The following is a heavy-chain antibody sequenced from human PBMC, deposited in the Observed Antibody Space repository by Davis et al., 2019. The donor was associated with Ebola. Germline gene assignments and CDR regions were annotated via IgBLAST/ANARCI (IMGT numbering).Heavy chain of an antibody. D-gene: IGHD2-15*01. CDR1: GYTFTGYY. CDR3: AREPIVVVVAATEPYYYYGMDV. CDR2: INPGSGGT. Sequence: AASVKVSCKASGYTFTGYYLHWVRQAPGQGLEWMGRINPGSGGTNYAQKFQDRVTMTRDTSTSTVYMELSSLRSEDTAVYYCAREPIVVVVAATEPYYYYGMDVWGKGTTVTVSS. J-gene: IGHJ6*04. V-gene: IGHV1-2*06.